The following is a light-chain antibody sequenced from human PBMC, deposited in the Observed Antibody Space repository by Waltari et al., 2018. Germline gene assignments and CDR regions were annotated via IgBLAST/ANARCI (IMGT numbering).Light chain of an antibody. V-gene: IGLV4-69*01. Sequence: QLVLTQSPSASASLGASVKLTCTLSSGHSSYAIAWHQQQPEKGPRYWMKLNSDGSHSKGDGIPDRFSGSSSGAERYLTISSLQSEDEADYYCQTWGTSIPVVFGGGTKLTVL. CDR3: QTWGTSIPVV. CDR1: SGHSSYA. J-gene: IGLJ2*01. CDR2: LNSDGSH.